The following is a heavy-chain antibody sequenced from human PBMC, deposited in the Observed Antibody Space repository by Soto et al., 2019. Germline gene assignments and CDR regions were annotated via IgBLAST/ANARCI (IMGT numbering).Heavy chain of an antibody. V-gene: IGHV4-59*12. CDR1: GASISSYY. CDR2: IYYSGST. D-gene: IGHD5-12*01. J-gene: IGHJ4*02. CDR3: ARGSPYSGYAW. Sequence: SETLSLTCTVSGASISSYYWSWIRQPPGKRLEWIGYIYYSGSTNYNPSLKSRVTISVDTSKNQFSLKLSSVTAADTAVYYCARGSPYSGYAWWGQGTLVTVS.